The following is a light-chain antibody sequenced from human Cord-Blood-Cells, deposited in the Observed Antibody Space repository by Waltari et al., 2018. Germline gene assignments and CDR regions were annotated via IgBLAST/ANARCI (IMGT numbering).Light chain of an antibody. Sequence: QSALTQPASVSGSPGQSITLSCTGTSSNVGGYNYVPWYQQHPGNAPKRMIYDVSNRPSGVSNRFSGSKSGNTASLTISGLQAEDEADYYCSSYTSSSTLVFGGGTKLTVL. CDR2: DVS. CDR3: SSYTSSSTLV. V-gene: IGLV2-14*01. J-gene: IGLJ2*01. CDR1: SSNVGGYNY.